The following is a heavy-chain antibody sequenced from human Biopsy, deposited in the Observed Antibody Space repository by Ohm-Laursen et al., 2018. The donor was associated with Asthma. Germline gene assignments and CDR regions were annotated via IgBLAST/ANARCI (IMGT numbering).Heavy chain of an antibody. J-gene: IGHJ3*01. V-gene: IGHV1-3*04. CDR1: GYNFISFA. D-gene: IGHD3-9*01. CDR2: VNTGNGDT. CDR3: ARTYYDFLTGQVKDVFGV. Sequence: SVKVSCKASGYNFISFAIHWVRQAPGQRLEWMGWVNTGNGDTKYSQKFQGRVTITRDTSASTSYMELRSLRSEDTATYYCARTYYDFLTGQVKDVFGVWGQGTMVTVSS.